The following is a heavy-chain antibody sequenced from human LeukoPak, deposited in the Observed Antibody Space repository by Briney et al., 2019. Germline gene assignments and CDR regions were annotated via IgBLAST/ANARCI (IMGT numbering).Heavy chain of an antibody. CDR3: AKATVAVAGHTYFAY. CDR1: GFTFSSYA. CDR2: ISGSGLTT. J-gene: IGHJ4*02. Sequence: PGGSLRLSCAASGFTFSSYAMNWVRQAPGKGLEWVSGISGSGLTTYYADSVKGRFTISRDNSKNTVYLQVNSLRAEDTAIFYRAKATVAVAGHTYFAYWGQGTLLTVSS. V-gene: IGHV3-23*01. D-gene: IGHD6-19*01.